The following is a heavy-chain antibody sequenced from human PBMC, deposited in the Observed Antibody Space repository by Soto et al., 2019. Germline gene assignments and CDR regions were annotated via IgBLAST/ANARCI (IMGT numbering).Heavy chain of an antibody. CDR3: ARDGKYYDFWSGPYGMDV. V-gene: IGHV1-18*01. CDR1: GYTFTSYG. Sequence: ASVKVSCKASGYTFTSYGISWVRQAPGQGLEWMGWISAYNGNTNYAQKLQGRVTMTTDTSTSTAYMELRSLRSDDTAVYYCARDGKYYDFWSGPYGMDVWGQGTTVTVS. CDR2: ISAYNGNT. J-gene: IGHJ6*02. D-gene: IGHD3-3*01.